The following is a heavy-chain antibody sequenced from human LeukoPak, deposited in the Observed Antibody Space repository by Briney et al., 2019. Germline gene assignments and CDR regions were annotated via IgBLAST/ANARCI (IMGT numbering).Heavy chain of an antibody. CDR2: ISSSSSYI. J-gene: IGHJ3*02. D-gene: IGHD3-22*01. V-gene: IGHV3-21*01. CDR1: GFTFSSYS. CDR3: ARDWVYDSSANDAFDI. Sequence: GGSLRLSCAASGFTFSSYSMNWVRQAPGKGLEWVSSISSSSSYIYYADSVKGRFTISRDNAKNSLYLQMNSLRDEDTAVYYCARDWVYDSSANDAFDIWGQGTMVTVSS.